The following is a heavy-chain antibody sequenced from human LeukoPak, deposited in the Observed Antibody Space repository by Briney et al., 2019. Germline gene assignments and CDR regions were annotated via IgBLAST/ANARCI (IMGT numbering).Heavy chain of an antibody. CDR3: ARENDYRNYYYYYYMDV. D-gene: IGHD4-11*01. CDR1: GFSFSTTW. J-gene: IGHJ6*03. CDR2: ISYDGSNK. Sequence: GGSLRLSCAASGFSFSTTWMHWVRQAPGKGLEWVAVISYDGSNKYYADSVKGRFTISRGNSKNTLYLQMNSLRAEDTAVYYCARENDYRNYYYYYYMDVWGKGTTVTVSS. V-gene: IGHV3-30*03.